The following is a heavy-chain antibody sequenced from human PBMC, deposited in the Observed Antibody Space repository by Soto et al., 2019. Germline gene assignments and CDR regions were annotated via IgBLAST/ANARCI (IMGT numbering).Heavy chain of an antibody. J-gene: IGHJ4*02. CDR3: ANTYYNFWSGFYRGYYFDY. CDR1: GGSFSGYY. Sequence: QVHLQQWGAGLLKPSETLSLTCAVYGGSFSGYYWSWIRQPPGKGLEWIGEINHSGSTNYNPSLKSRVTISVDTSKNQFSLKLSSVTAADTAVYSCANTYYNFWSGFYRGYYFDYWGQGTLVSVSS. D-gene: IGHD3-3*01. CDR2: INHSGST. V-gene: IGHV4-34*01.